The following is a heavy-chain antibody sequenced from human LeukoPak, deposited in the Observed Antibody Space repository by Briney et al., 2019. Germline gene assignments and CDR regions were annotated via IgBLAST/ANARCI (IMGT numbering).Heavy chain of an antibody. CDR1: GFSISSSA. CDR3: TRDVQVVVPAGGYWFDP. J-gene: IGHJ5*02. D-gene: IGHD2-2*01. V-gene: IGHV3-49*04. Sequence: PGGSLRLSCAASGFSISSSAMNWVRQVPGKGLEWVGFIRSKAYGGTTEYAASVKGRFTISRDDSKSIAYLQMNSLKTEDTAVYYCTRDVQVVVPAGGYWFDPWGQGTLVTVSS. CDR2: IRSKAYGGTT.